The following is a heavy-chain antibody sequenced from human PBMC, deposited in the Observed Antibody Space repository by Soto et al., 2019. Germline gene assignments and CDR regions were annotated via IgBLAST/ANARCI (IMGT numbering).Heavy chain of an antibody. V-gene: IGHV3-23*01. J-gene: IGHJ2*01. CDR2: ISGSDGST. CDR3: AKEGSGRSYWYFDP. D-gene: IGHD6-19*01. Sequence: PGGSLRLSCAASGFTFSSYAITWVRQAPGKGLEWVSIISGSDGSTYYADSVKGRFTISRDNSKNTLYLQMNSLRAEDTAVYYCAKEGSGRSYWYFDPWGRGTLVT. CDR1: GFTFSSYA.